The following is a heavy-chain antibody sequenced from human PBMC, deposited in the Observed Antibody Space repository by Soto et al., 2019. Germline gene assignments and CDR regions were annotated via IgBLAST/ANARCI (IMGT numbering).Heavy chain of an antibody. CDR2: IYYTGST. J-gene: IGHJ6*02. Sequence: LSLTCTVSGGSISSSYWSWIRQPPGKELEWIGYIYYTGSTYYSPSLKSRVIISLDVSRTQFSLKLNSVTTADTAVYYCARDFWFEELSGCYYQYAMDVWGQGTTVTVSS. D-gene: IGHD3-10*01. CDR1: GGSISSSY. V-gene: IGHV4-59*01. CDR3: ARDFWFEELSGCYYQYAMDV.